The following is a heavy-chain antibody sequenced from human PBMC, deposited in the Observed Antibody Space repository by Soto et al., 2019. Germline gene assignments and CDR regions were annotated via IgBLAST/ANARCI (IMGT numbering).Heavy chain of an antibody. CDR1: GFTFNNYG. CDR2: IWSDGSTN. J-gene: IGHJ4*02. D-gene: IGHD1-26*01. Sequence: QVQLVESGGGVVQPGRSLRLSCAASGFTFNNYGMHWVRQAPGKGLEWVAVIWSDGSTNYYADSVKGRFTISRDNFKNTLYLQMNSLRADDTALYYCARNLRSGSYRPPDYWGQGTLVTVSS. CDR3: ARNLRSGSYRPPDY. V-gene: IGHV3-33*01.